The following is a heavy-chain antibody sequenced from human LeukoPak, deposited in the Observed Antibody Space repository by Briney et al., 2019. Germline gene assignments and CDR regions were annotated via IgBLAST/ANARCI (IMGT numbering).Heavy chain of an antibody. CDR1: GGSISSSSYY. Sequence: SETLSLTCTVSGGSISSSSYYWGWIRQAPGKGLEWIVSSYYSGSTYYNPSLKSRVTIPVDTSKNQFSLKLTSVPAADTAVYYCARHGHHGDHDYWGQGTLVTVSS. J-gene: IGHJ4*02. V-gene: IGHV4-39*01. D-gene: IGHD2-21*02. CDR2: SYYSGST. CDR3: ARHGHHGDHDY.